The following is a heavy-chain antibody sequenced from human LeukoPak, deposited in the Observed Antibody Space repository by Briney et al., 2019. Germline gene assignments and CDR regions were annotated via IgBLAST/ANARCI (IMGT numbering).Heavy chain of an antibody. D-gene: IGHD3-22*01. Sequence: SETLSLTCAVYGGSFSGYYWSWIRQPPGKGLEWIGEINHSESTNYNPSLKSRVTISVDTSKNQFSLKLSSVTAADTAVYYCARLLPYYYDSSGYRDTRFDPWGQGTLVTVSS. V-gene: IGHV4-34*01. CDR3: ARLLPYYYDSSGYRDTRFDP. CDR1: GGSFSGYY. J-gene: IGHJ5*02. CDR2: INHSEST.